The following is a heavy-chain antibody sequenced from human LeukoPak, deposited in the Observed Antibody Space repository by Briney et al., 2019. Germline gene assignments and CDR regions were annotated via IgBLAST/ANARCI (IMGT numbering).Heavy chain of an antibody. CDR1: GFTFRGYG. CDR2: IWYDGDTA. Sequence: GGSLRLSCAASGFTFRGYGMHWVRQAPGRGLEWVAIIWYDGDTAFYSASVKGRFTISRDNSNNTMYLQMNSLRAEDTAVYYCARGTDRESSPANGHFQFWGQGSLVTVSS. J-gene: IGHJ1*01. D-gene: IGHD1-26*01. V-gene: IGHV3-33*01. CDR3: ARGTDRESSPANGHFQF.